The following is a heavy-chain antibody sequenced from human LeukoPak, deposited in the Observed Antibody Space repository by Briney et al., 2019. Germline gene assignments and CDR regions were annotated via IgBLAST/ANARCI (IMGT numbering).Heavy chain of an antibody. CDR2: AGWAGGTT. D-gene: IGHD3-10*02. V-gene: IGHV3-43*01. CDR3: AKELDTMFFDY. CDR1: GFNFDRYT. J-gene: IGHJ4*02. Sequence: GSLRLSCATSGFNFDRYTIHWVRQAPGKGLEWVSLAGWAGGTTFYSDSVRGRFTISRDSGRKSVYLQMNSLTTDDTGFYFCAKELDTMFFDYWGQGALVTVSS.